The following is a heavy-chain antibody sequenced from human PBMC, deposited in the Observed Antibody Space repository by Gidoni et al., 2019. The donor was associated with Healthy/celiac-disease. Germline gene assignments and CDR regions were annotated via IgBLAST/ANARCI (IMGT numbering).Heavy chain of an antibody. CDR3: ARGLSASRSYGYRFDY. J-gene: IGHJ4*02. Sequence: QVQLQQWGAGLLKPSETLSPTCAVHGGSFSGYYWRWIRQPPGKGLEWIGEINHSGSTNYNPSLKSRVTISVDTSKNQFSLKLSSVTAADTAVYYCARGLSASRSYGYRFDYWGQGTLVTVSS. CDR2: INHSGST. V-gene: IGHV4-34*01. CDR1: GGSFSGYY. D-gene: IGHD5-18*01.